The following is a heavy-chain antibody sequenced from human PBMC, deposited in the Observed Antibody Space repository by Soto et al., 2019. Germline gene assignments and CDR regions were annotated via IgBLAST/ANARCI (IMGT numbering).Heavy chain of an antibody. CDR1: GGTFSSYT. J-gene: IGHJ4*02. V-gene: IGHV1-69*08. CDR2: IIPILGIA. CDR3: AREGYYYDSSGSPVY. D-gene: IGHD3-22*01. Sequence: QVQLVQSGAAVKKPGSSVKVSCKASGGTFSSYTISWVRQAPGQGLEWMGRIIPILGIANYAQKFQGRVTITADKSTSTAYMELSSLRSEDTAVYYCAREGYYYDSSGSPVYWGQGTLVTVSS.